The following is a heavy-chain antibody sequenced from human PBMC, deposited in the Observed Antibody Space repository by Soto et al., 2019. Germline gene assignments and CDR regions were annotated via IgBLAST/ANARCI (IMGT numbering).Heavy chain of an antibody. D-gene: IGHD6-13*01. J-gene: IGHJ4*02. CDR2: IYYTGNT. Sequence: QVQLQESGPGLVKPSETLSLTCAVSGGSISGYFWSWIRQPPGEGLEWLGSIYYTGNTNYFPSLRSRVTMSIDKSKNQFSLRLTSVTAAGAAVYYCVRAGDDSWLYDHWGQGTLVTVSS. CDR1: GGSISGYF. V-gene: IGHV4-59*01. CDR3: VRAGDDSWLYDH.